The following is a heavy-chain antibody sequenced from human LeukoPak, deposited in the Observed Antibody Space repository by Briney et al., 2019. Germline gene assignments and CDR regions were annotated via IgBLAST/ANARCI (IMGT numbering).Heavy chain of an antibody. CDR3: ARDPYSGSYGNYYYYFMDV. CDR2: ISYDGSNK. D-gene: IGHD1-26*01. Sequence: GRSLRLSCAASGFTFSSYAMHWVRQAPGKGLEWVAVISYDGSNKYYADSVKDRFTISRDNSKNTLYLQMNSLRAEDTAVYYCARDPYSGSYGNYYYYFMDVWGKGTTVTISS. CDR1: GFTFSSYA. V-gene: IGHV3-30*04. J-gene: IGHJ6*03.